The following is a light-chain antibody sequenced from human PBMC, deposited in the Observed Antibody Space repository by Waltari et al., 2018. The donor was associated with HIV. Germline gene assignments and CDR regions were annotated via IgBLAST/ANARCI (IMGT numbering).Light chain of an antibody. CDR2: ATS. CDR3: LQYGRSPPIT. V-gene: IGKV3-20*01. J-gene: IGKJ5*01. CDR1: QSVDSSD. Sequence: EIAFAPSPGSLSLSPGDRAPLSCRTSQSVDSSDIAWYQQKTGPAPRHLIYATSTRATDIPDRVSGSGSGTDFTLTISRLEREDFAVYYCLQYGRSPPITFGQGTRLEIK.